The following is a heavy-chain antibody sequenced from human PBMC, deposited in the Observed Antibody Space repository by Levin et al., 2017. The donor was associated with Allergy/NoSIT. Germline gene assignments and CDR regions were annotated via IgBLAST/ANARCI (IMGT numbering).Heavy chain of an antibody. V-gene: IGHV3-23*01. J-gene: IGHJ4*02. CDR2: ISGSGGST. D-gene: IGHD4-11*01. CDR3: AKDGTVRGPDY. Sequence: GESLKISCAASGFTFSSYAMSWVRQAPGKGLEWVSAISGSGGSTYYADSVKGRFTISRDNSKNTLYLQMNSLRAEDTAVYYCAKDGTVRGPDYWGQGTLVTVSS. CDR1: GFTFSSYA.